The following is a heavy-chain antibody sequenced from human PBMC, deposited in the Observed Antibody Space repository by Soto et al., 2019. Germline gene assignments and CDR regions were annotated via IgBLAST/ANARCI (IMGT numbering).Heavy chain of an antibody. J-gene: IGHJ5*02. CDR3: AKATVVPAGRGVVRGRSSLFDP. CDR2: ISGSGGST. CDR1: GFTFSSYA. V-gene: IGHV3-23*01. Sequence: EVQLLESGGGLVQPGGSLRLSCAASGFTFSSYAMSWVRQAPGKGLEWVSAISGSGGSTYYADSVKGRFTISRDNSKNTLYLQMNSLRAEDTAVYYCAKATVVPAGRGVVRGRSSLFDPWGQGTLVTVSS. D-gene: IGHD2-2*01.